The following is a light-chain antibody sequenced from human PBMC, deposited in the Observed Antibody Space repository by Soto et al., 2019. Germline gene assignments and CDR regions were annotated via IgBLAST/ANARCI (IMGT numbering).Light chain of an antibody. CDR1: NSDVGGYNY. V-gene: IGLV2-11*01. Sequence: LTQPRSVSGSPGQSVTISCTGTNSDVGGYNYVSWYQQHPGKVPKLMIYDVSKRPSGVPDRFSGSKSGNTASLTISGLQADDEADYYCCSYAGRSTPYVFGTGTKVTVL. J-gene: IGLJ1*01. CDR2: DVS. CDR3: CSYAGRSTPYV.